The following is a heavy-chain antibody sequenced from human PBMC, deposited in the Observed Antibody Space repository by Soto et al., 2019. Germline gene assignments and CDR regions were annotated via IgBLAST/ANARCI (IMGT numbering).Heavy chain of an antibody. Sequence: QVQLVQSGAEVKKPGASVQVSCKASGSTFTSYGISWVRQAPGQGLAWMGWISAYNGNTNYAQKLQGRVTMTTATSTSTAYMELRSLRSDDTAVYYCAAVRGANSPPQPYYYGMDVWGQGTTVTVFS. V-gene: IGHV1-18*01. CDR1: GSTFTSYG. CDR3: AAVRGANSPPQPYYYGMDV. J-gene: IGHJ6*02. D-gene: IGHD3-10*01. CDR2: ISAYNGNT.